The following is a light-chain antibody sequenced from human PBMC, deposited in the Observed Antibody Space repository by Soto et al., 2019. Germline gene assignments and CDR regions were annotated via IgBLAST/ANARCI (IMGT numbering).Light chain of an antibody. CDR2: GGN. J-gene: IGLJ1*01. CDR1: SSDIGAYDL. V-gene: IGLV2-14*02. Sequence: QSALTQPASVSGSPGQSITISCTGTSSDIGAYDLVSWYQQHPGKAPKFLIYGGNKRPSGVSNRFSGSKSGNTASLTVSGLQAEDEADYYCSSYAGSSNVFGTGTKVTVL. CDR3: SSYAGSSNV.